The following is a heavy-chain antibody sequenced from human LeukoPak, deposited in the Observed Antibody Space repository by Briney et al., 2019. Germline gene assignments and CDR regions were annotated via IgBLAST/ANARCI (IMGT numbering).Heavy chain of an antibody. D-gene: IGHD5-24*01. V-gene: IGHV3-21*01. CDR1: GFTFRVYE. CDR3: ARGSGDGYNFDY. CDR2: ISSSSSYI. Sequence: GGSLRHSCVASGFTFRVYEMQWVRQAPGKGLEWVSSISSSSSYIYYADSVKGRFTISRDNAKNSLYLQMNSLRAEDTAVYYCARGSGDGYNFDYWGQGTLVTVSS. J-gene: IGHJ4*02.